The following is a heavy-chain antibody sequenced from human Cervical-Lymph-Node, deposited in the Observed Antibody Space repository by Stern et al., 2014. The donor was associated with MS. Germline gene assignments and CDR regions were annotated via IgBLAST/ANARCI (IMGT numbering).Heavy chain of an antibody. CDR3: ARVGRGYISGYSFDY. V-gene: IGHV3-21*04. CDR2: ISSSSSYI. D-gene: IGHD5-18*01. J-gene: IGHJ4*02. Sequence: EMQLVESGGGLVKPGGSLRLSCAASGFTFSSYSMNWVRQAPGKGLEWVSSISSSSSYIYYADSVKGRFTISRDNAKNSLYLQMSSLRAEDTAVYYCARVGRGYISGYSFDYWAQGTLVTVSS. CDR1: GFTFSSYS.